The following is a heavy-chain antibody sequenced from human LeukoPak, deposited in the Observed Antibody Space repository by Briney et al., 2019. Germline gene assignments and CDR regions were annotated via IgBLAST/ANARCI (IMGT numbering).Heavy chain of an antibody. V-gene: IGHV4-39*07. J-gene: IGHJ6*03. Sequence: SETLSLTCTVSGGSISSSSYYWGWIRQPPGKGLEWIGSIYYSGSTYYNPSLKSRVTISVDTSKNQFSLKLSSVTAADTAVYYCARSVGGPKYYYYYYYMDVWGKGTAVTVSS. D-gene: IGHD3-10*01. CDR2: IYYSGST. CDR1: GGSISSSSYY. CDR3: ARSVGGPKYYYYYYYMDV.